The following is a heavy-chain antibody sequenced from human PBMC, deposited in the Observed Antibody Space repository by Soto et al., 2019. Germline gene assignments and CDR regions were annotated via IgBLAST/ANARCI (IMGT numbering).Heavy chain of an antibody. CDR1: GYTFTSYA. D-gene: IGHD4-17*01. V-gene: IGHV1-3*01. CDR3: ARATTYNWFDP. CDR2: INAGNSNT. Sequence: ASVKVSCKASGYTFTSYAMHWVRQAPGQRLEWMGWINAGNSNTKYSQKFQGRVTITRDTSASTAYMELSSLRSEDTAVYYCARATTYNWFDPWGQGTLVTVSS. J-gene: IGHJ5*02.